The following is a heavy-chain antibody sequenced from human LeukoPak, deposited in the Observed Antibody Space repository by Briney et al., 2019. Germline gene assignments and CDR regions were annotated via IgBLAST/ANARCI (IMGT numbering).Heavy chain of an antibody. D-gene: IGHD6-19*01. CDR3: ARYSSGWYGSSPFDY. V-gene: IGHV4-34*01. CDR2: SNHSGST. Sequence: PSETLSLTCAVYGGSFSGYYWSWIRQSPGKGLEWIGESNHSGSTKYNPSLKTRVAISVDTSRNQFSLKLSSVTAADTAVYYCARYSSGWYGSSPFDYWGQGTLVTVSS. CDR1: GGSFSGYY. J-gene: IGHJ4*02.